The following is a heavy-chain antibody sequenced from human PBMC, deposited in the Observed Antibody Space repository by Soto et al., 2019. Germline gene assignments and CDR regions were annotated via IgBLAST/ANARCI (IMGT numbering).Heavy chain of an antibody. J-gene: IGHJ4*02. Sequence: QVQLQESGPGLVKPSETMSLTCTVSGVSINNADYYWTWLRQHPGQGLEWIGYIFYTGNTSYNPPLQSRVSMSLDTSNNQFSLRLTAVIAADTAVYYCATRRRIVARTLDSWGQGTLVTVSS. V-gene: IGHV4-31*03. CDR2: IFYTGNT. CDR3: ATRRRIVARTLDS. D-gene: IGHD6-19*01. CDR1: GVSINNADYY.